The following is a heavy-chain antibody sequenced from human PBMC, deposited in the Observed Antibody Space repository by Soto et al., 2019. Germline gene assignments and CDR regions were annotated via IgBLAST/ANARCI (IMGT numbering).Heavy chain of an antibody. CDR3: TQIYGSGSWGWYFHS. CDR2: IFWDKND. V-gene: IGHV2-5*02. Sequence: QITLNESSPSLVRPTETLTLTCTFSGFSLITGVGVGWVRRPPGKALERLAVIFWDKNDYYRPSLQTRVTISQDTSEDQVVLTLTNMDPEDTATYFCTQIYGSGSWGWYFHSWGQGTLVTVSS. CDR1: GFSLITGVG. D-gene: IGHD1-26*01. J-gene: IGHJ4*02.